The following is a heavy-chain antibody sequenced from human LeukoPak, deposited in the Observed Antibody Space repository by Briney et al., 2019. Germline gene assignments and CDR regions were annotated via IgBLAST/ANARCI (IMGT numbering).Heavy chain of an antibody. CDR1: GFTFSSYG. D-gene: IGHD5-24*01. CDR2: IRYDGSNK. Sequence: PGGSLRLSCAASGFTFSSYGMHWVRQAPGKGLEWVAFIRYDGSNKYYADSVKGRFTISRDNSKNTLYLQMDSLRAEDTAVYYCAKDHGDAFDIWGQGTMVTVSS. J-gene: IGHJ3*02. CDR3: AKDHGDAFDI. V-gene: IGHV3-30*02.